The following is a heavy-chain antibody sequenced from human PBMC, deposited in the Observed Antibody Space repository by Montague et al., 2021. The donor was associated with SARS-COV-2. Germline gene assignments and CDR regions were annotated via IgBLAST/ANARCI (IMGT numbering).Heavy chain of an antibody. CDR1: GGSISSNNYY. CDR2: IYDSGST. J-gene: IGHJ3*02. CDR3: ARRGRKLLPVATTIGGFDI. V-gene: IGHV4-39*02. Sequence: SETLSLTCTVSGGSISSNNYYWDWIRQPPGKGLEWIGSIYDSGSTYYNPSLKSRVTISVDTSKNHFSLKLNSVTAADTAVYYCARRGRKLLPVATTIGGFDILGQGAMVTVSS. D-gene: IGHD5-12*01.